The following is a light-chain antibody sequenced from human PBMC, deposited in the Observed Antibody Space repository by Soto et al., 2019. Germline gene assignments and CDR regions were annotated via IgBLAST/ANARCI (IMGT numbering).Light chain of an antibody. CDR3: SSYTSSSTSYV. CDR2: DVS. J-gene: IGLJ1*01. V-gene: IGLV2-14*03. CDR1: SSDVGGYNF. Sequence: QSALTQPASVSGSPGQSITISCTGTSSDVGGYNFVSWYQQHPGNAPKLMISDVSNRPSGVSNRFSGSKSGNTASLTISGLQAEDEADYYCSSYTSSSTSYVFGTGTKLTVL.